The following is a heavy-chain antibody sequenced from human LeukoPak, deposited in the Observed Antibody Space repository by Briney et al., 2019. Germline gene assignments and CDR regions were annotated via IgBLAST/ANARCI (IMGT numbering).Heavy chain of an antibody. CDR1: GFSFRIYG. CDR2: ISGSGAIT. V-gene: IGHV3-23*01. CDR3: AKDYYDSSLFAQTGAY. D-gene: IGHD3-22*01. J-gene: IGHJ4*02. Sequence: GGSLRLSCAASGFSFRIYGLSWVRQAPGKGLEGVSSISGSGAITYYADSVRGRFTISRENSTRTLYLQMNSLSAEDTAVYYCAKDYYDSSLFAQTGAYWGQGTLVTVSS.